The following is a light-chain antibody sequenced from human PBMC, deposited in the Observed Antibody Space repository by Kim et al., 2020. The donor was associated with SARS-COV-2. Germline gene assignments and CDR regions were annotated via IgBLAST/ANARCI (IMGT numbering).Light chain of an antibody. CDR3: CSYAGNYWV. J-gene: IGLJ3*02. CDR1: SSDVGGYDY. CDR2: DVT. Sequence: QSALTQPRSVSGSPGQSVTISCTGTSSDVGGYDYVSWYQQHPGKAPKLIIYDVTKWPSGVSDRFSGSKSGNTASLTISGLQAEDEADYYCCSYAGNYWVFGGGTKVTVL. V-gene: IGLV2-11*01.